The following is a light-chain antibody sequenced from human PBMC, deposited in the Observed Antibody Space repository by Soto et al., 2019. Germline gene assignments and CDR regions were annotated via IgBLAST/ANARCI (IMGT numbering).Light chain of an antibody. CDR3: QSYDSSLRGV. CDR2: GNN. Sequence: QAVVTQPPSVSGAPGQRVTISCTGSSSNIGAGYDVHWYQQLPGTAPKLLIYGNNYRPSGVPDRFSGSKSGTSASLAITGLQVEDEADYYCQSYDSSLRGVFGGGTKLTVL. V-gene: IGLV1-40*01. J-gene: IGLJ3*02. CDR1: SSNIGAGYD.